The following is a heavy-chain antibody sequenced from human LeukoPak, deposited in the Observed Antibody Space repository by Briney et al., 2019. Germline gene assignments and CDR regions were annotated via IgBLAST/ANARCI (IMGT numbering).Heavy chain of an antibody. V-gene: IGHV3-21*01. CDR3: ACAVRGSSVDY. CDR1: GFTFSIYG. CDR2: ISGSSSYI. J-gene: IGHJ4*02. Sequence: GGSLRLSCAASGFTFSIYGMGWVRQAPGKGLEWVSSISGSSSYIYYADSVKGRFTISRDNAKNSLYVQMNSLRAEDTAVYYCACAVRGSSVDYWGQGTLVTVSS.